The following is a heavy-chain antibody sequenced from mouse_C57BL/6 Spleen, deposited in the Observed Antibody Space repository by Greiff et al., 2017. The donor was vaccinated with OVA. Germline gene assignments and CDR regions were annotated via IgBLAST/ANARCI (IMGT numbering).Heavy chain of an antibody. J-gene: IGHJ1*03. Sequence: EVHLVESGGGLVKPGGSLKLSCAASGFTFSDYGMHWVRQAPEKGLEWVAYISSGSSTIYYADTVKGRFTISRDNAKNTLFLQMTSLRSEDTAMYYCARQGVVAPYWYFDVWGTGTTVTVSS. CDR1: GFTFSDYG. D-gene: IGHD1-1*01. CDR3: ARQGVVAPYWYFDV. V-gene: IGHV5-17*01. CDR2: ISSGSSTI.